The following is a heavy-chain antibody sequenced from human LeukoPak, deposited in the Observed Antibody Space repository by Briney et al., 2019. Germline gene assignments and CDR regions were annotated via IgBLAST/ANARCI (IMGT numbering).Heavy chain of an antibody. CDR2: ISGSGGST. CDR3: AKPLAYYYDSSGFD. CDR1: GFTFSSYA. D-gene: IGHD3-22*01. J-gene: IGHJ4*02. Sequence: GGSLRLSCAASGFTFSSYAMSWVRQAPGKGREWVSAISGSGGSTYYADSVKGRFTISRDNSKDTLYLQMNSLRAEDTAVYYCAKPLAYYYDSSGFDWGQGNLVTVSS. V-gene: IGHV3-23*01.